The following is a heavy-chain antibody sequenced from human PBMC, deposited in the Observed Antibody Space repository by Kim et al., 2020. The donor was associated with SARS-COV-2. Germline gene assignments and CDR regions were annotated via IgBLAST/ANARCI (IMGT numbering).Heavy chain of an antibody. CDR2: IIPIFGTA. Sequence: SVKVSCKASGGTFSSYAISWVRQAPGQGLEWMGGIIPIFGTANYAQKFQGRVTITADESTSTAYMELSSLRSEDTAVYYCARGRHITIFGVVTNGYGMDVWGQGTTVTVSS. CDR1: GGTFSSYA. V-gene: IGHV1-69*13. CDR3: ARGRHITIFGVVTNGYGMDV. J-gene: IGHJ6*02. D-gene: IGHD3-3*01.